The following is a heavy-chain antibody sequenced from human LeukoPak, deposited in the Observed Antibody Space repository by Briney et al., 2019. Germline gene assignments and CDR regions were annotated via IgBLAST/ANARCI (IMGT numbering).Heavy chain of an antibody. CDR1: GGSISSYY. CDR3: AREPSGRDYYYGMDV. J-gene: IGHJ6*02. CDR2: IYYSGST. V-gene: IGHV4-59*01. Sequence: SETLSLTCTVSGGSISSYYWSWLRQPPGKGLEWIGYIYYSGSTNYNPSLKSRVTISVDTSKNQFSLKLSSVTAADTAVYYCAREPSGRDYYYGMDVWGQGTTVTVSS.